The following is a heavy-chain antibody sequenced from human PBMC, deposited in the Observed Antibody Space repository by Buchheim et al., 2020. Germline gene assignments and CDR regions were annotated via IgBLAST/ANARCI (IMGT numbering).Heavy chain of an antibody. V-gene: IGHV3-30*18. D-gene: IGHD3-10*01. J-gene: IGHJ3*02. Sequence: QVQLVESGGGVVQPGRSLRLSCAASGFTFSSYGMHWVRQAPGKGLEWVAVIAYDGSNKYYADSVKGRFTISRDNSKNTLYLQMNNLGAEDTAVYYCAKVSALWFGENEGAFDIWGQGT. CDR1: GFTFSSYG. CDR2: IAYDGSNK. CDR3: AKVSALWFGENEGAFDI.